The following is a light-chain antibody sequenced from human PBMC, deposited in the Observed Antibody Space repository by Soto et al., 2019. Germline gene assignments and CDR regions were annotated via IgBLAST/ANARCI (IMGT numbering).Light chain of an antibody. CDR2: GAS. CDR3: QQYNNWPQT. V-gene: IGKV3-15*01. J-gene: IGKJ1*01. CDR1: QSVSSN. Sequence: EIVMTQSPATLSVSTGERATLSCRASQSVSSNLAWYQQKPGQAPRLLIYGASTRATGIPARFSGSGSGTEFTPTISSLQSEDFAVYYCQQYNNWPQTFGQ.